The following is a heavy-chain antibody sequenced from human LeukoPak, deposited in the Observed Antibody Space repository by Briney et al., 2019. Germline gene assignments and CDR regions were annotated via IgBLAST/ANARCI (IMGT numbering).Heavy chain of an antibody. V-gene: IGHV4-34*01. CDR1: GGSFSGYY. Sequence: PSETLSLTCAVYGGSFSGYYWSWIRQPPGKGLEWIGEINHSGSTNYNPSLKSRVAISVDTSKNQFSLKLSSVTAADTAVYYCARRLIFGVVNYYYGMDVWGQGTTVTVSS. CDR3: ARRLIFGVVNYYYGMDV. D-gene: IGHD3-3*01. J-gene: IGHJ6*02. CDR2: INHSGST.